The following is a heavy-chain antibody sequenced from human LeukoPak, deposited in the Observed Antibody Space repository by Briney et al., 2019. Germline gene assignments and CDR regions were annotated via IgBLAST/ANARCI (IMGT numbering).Heavy chain of an antibody. CDR3: ASAGSGWYDY. Sequence: PGASLRLSCAASGFTFDSQAMSWVRQAPGKGLEWVSVIGGSGSITYYRDSVKGRFTISRDNSKNTMYLQMNSLRAEDTAVYYCASAGSGWYDYWGQGTLVTVSS. J-gene: IGHJ4*02. CDR2: IGGSGSIT. D-gene: IGHD6-19*01. V-gene: IGHV3-23*01. CDR1: GFTFDSQA.